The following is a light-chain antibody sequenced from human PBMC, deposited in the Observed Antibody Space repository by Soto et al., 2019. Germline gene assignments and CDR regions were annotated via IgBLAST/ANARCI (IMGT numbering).Light chain of an antibody. J-gene: IGLJ1*01. Sequence: QSALTQPASVSGSPGQSITISCTGTSRDVGGYKLVSWYQQHPGAAPKLIIYEGSKRPSGVSIRFSASRSGNTASLTISGLQAEDEADYYCCSYGGSSTYVFGTGTKLTVL. CDR1: SRDVGGYKL. CDR3: CSYGGSSTYV. V-gene: IGLV2-23*01. CDR2: EGS.